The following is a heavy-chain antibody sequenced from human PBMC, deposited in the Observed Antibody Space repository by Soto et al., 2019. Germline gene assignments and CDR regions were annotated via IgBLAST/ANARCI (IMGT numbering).Heavy chain of an antibody. D-gene: IGHD3-16*01. CDR3: AREANMITFGGVIDY. Sequence: QVQLVQSGAEVKKPGASVKVSCKASGYTFTSYGISWVRQAPGQGLEWMGWISAYNGNTNYAQKLQGRVTMTTDTYTSTAYMELRSLRSDDTAVYYCAREANMITFGGVIDYWGQGTLVTVSS. V-gene: IGHV1-18*01. J-gene: IGHJ4*02. CDR2: ISAYNGNT. CDR1: GYTFTSYG.